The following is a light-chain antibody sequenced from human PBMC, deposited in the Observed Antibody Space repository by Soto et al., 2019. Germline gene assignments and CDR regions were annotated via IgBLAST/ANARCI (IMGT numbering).Light chain of an antibody. CDR1: SSDVGSYNR. J-gene: IGLJ2*01. CDR2: EVS. Sequence: QSALTQPPSVSGSPGQSVTISCTGTSSDVGSYNRVSWYQQPPSTAPKLMIYEVSNRPSGVPDRFSGSKSGNTASLTISGLQAEDEADYYCSSFTSSSTLVFGGGTKLTVL. CDR3: SSFTSSSTLV. V-gene: IGLV2-18*02.